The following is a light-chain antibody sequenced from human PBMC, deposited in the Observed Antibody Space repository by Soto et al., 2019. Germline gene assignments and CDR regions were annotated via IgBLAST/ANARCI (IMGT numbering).Light chain of an antibody. CDR1: QTVTRD. CDR2: YAS. Sequence: VLTQSPATLSLSPGERATLFCRASQTVTRDLAWYQQKPGQAPRLLIYYASNRATGIPARFSGSGSGTDYSLTSSSLEPEDFAVYYCQQRSTWPFLTFGGGTKVEI. V-gene: IGKV3-11*01. CDR3: QQRSTWPFLT. J-gene: IGKJ4*01.